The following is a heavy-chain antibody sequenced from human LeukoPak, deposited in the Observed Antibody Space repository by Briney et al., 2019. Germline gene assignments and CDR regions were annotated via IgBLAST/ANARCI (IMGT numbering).Heavy chain of an antibody. D-gene: IGHD4-23*01. Sequence: PGGSLRLSCAASGFTFDDYAIHWVRQAPGKGLEWVSAITWNSGSIGYADSVKGRFTISRDNAKNSLYLQMNSLRAEDTAVYYCARHGGTVGALDYWGQGTLVTVSS. CDR2: ITWNSGSI. J-gene: IGHJ4*02. CDR1: GFTFDDYA. CDR3: ARHGGTVGALDY. V-gene: IGHV3-9*01.